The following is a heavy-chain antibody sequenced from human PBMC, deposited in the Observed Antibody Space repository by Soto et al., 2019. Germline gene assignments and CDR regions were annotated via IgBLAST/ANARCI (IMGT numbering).Heavy chain of an antibody. J-gene: IGHJ4*02. V-gene: IGHV4-39*01. CDR1: GGSVTNSSYY. D-gene: IGHD4-4*01. CDR2: VYYRGRS. CDR3: VSKRTTVKPQAYFAY. Sequence: PSETLSLTCTVSGGSVTNSSYYWGWIRQSPGKGLEWIGSVYYRGRSYSKSSVKSRVTISVDTSKNQFSLNLNSVTASDTAVYFCVSKRTTVKPQAYFAYWARGALVPVSS.